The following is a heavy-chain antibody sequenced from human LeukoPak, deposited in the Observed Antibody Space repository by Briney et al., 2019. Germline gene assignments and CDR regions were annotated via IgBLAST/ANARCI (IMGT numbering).Heavy chain of an antibody. V-gene: IGHV3-15*01. Sequence: PGGSLRLSCAASGFTFSNAWMSWVRQAPGKGLEWIGRIKSKTDGAPTDFAAPVKGRFTISRDDSKNTLFLQMNSLKTEDTAVYYCATDEAPYCIPTICYSGGAFHIWGPGTMVTVSS. CDR1: GFTFSNAW. D-gene: IGHD2-2*02. J-gene: IGHJ3*02. CDR2: IKSKTDGAPT. CDR3: ATDEAPYCIPTICYSGGAFHI.